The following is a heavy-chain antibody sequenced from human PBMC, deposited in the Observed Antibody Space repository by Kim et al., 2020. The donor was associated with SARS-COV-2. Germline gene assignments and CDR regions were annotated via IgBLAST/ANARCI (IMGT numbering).Heavy chain of an antibody. D-gene: IGHD6-13*01. CDR3: ARRGSSWSHWFDP. V-gene: IGHV4-59*01. Sequence: TPSLTGRVTISVDTSKNQFSLKLSSVTAADTAVYYCARRGSSWSHWFDPWGQGTLVTVSS. J-gene: IGHJ5*02.